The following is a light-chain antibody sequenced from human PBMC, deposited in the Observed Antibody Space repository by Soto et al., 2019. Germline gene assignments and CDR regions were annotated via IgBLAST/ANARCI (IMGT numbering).Light chain of an antibody. J-gene: IGKJ1*01. CDR1: QSVSSSY. CDR2: GTS. Sequence: EIVLTQSPGTLSLSPGERGTLSCRASQSVSSSYLAWYQQKPGQAPRLLMYGTSTRATGTPDRFSGSGSGTDFTLTISSLEPEDVAVYYGQQYGSSPRTFGQGTKVEVK. V-gene: IGKV3-20*01. CDR3: QQYGSSPRT.